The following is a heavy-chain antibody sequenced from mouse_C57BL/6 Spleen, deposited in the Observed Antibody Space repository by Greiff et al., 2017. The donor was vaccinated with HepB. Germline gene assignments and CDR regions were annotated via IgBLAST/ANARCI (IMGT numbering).Heavy chain of an antibody. CDR3: TVTGDY. CDR2: IRLKSDNYAT. CDR1: GFTFSNYW. D-gene: IGHD4-1*01. V-gene: IGHV6-3*01. Sequence: EVKVEESGGGLVQPGGSMKLSCVASGFTFSNYWMNWVRQSPEKGLEWVAQIRLKSDNYATHYAESVKGRFTISRDDSKSSVYLQMNNLGAEDTGIYYCTVTGDYWGRGTTHTVSS. J-gene: IGHJ2*01.